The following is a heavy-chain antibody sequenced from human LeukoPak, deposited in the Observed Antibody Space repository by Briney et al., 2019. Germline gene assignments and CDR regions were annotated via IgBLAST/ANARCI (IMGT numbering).Heavy chain of an antibody. D-gene: IGHD4-23*01. V-gene: IGHV3-74*01. CDR2: INSDGSST. J-gene: IGHJ4*02. CDR3: ARVYGGNSGLDY. Sequence: GGSLRLSCAASGFTFSSYWMSWVRQAPGKGLVWVSRINSDGSSTSYADSVKGRFTISRDNAKNTLYLQMNSLRAEDTAVYYCARVYGGNSGLDYWGQGTLVTVSS. CDR1: GFTFSSYW.